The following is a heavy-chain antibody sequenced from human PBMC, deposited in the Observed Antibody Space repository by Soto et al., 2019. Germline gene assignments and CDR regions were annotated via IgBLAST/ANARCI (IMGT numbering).Heavy chain of an antibody. Sequence: PGGSLRLSCAASGFFFSSYAMSWVRQAPGKGLEWVSGIGGSGGYKSYAGSVKGRFTISRDNSKNTLYLQMESLGAEDTAVYYCAKDAAMVSSTFNYFDYWGQGTLVTVSS. D-gene: IGHD6-13*01. CDR2: IGGSGGYK. CDR3: AKDAAMVSSTFNYFDY. J-gene: IGHJ4*02. CDR1: GFFFSSYA. V-gene: IGHV3-23*01.